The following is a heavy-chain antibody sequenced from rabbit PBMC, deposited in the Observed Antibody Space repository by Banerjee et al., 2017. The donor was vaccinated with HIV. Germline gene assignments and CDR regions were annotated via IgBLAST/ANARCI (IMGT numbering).Heavy chain of an antibody. J-gene: IGHJ3*01. CDR2: IDAGSGST. CDR3: ARGYWTDGLHL. V-gene: IGHV1S45*01. Sequence: QEQLEESGGGLVKPEGSLKLSCTASGFDLSSYYVMCWVRQAPGKGLEWIGCIDAGSGSTYYANWAKGRFTISNTSSTTLTLQMTSLTAADTATYFCARGYWTDGLHLWGQGTLVTVS. CDR1: GFDLSSYYV. D-gene: IGHD1-1*01.